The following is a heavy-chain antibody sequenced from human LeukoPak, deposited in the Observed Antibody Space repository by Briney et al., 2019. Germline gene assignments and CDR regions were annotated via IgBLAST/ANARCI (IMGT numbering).Heavy chain of an antibody. V-gene: IGHV3-21*01. CDR2: ISSSSSYI. CDR1: GGSFSGHY. Sequence: PSETLSLTCAVYGGSFSGHYWNWIRQPPGKGLEWVSSISSSSSYIYYADSVKGRFTISRDNAKNSLYLQMNSLRAEDTAVYYCARGIRGSYNFDYWGQGTLVTVSS. D-gene: IGHD1-26*01. CDR3: ARGIRGSYNFDY. J-gene: IGHJ4*02.